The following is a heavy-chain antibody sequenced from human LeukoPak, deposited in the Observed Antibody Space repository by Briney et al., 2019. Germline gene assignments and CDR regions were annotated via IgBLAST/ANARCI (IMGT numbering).Heavy chain of an antibody. D-gene: IGHD2-15*01. V-gene: IGHV1-18*01. J-gene: IGHJ6*03. CDR1: GYTFTSYG. CDR3: AIKYCSGGSCYNYYYYMDV. Sequence: ASVKVSCKASGYTFTSYGISWVRQAPGQGLEWMGWISDYNGNTNYAQKFQGRVTITTDESTSTAYMELSSLRSEDTAVYYCAIKYCSGGSCYNYYYYMDVWGKGTTVTVSS. CDR2: ISDYNGNT.